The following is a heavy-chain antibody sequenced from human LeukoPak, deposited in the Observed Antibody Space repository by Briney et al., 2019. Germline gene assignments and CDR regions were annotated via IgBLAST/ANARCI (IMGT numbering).Heavy chain of an antibody. CDR2: IYHSGST. J-gene: IGHJ4*02. D-gene: IGHD3-22*01. CDR3: ARLSFYDSSGYYKNALQDY. CDR1: GGSISSGGYS. V-gene: IGHV4-30-2*01. Sequence: SETLSLTCAVSGGSISSGGYSWSWIRQPPGKGLEWIGYIYHSGSTYYNPSLKSRVTISVDRSKNQFSLKLSSVTAADTAVYYCARLSFYDSSGYYKNALQDYWGQGTLVAVSS.